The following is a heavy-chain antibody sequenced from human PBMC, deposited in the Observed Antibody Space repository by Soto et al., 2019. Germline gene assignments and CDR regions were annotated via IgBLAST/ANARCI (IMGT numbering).Heavy chain of an antibody. D-gene: IGHD6-19*01. CDR3: ARAGRSIAVALSDS. V-gene: IGHV1-18*01. J-gene: IGHJ4*02. CDR1: GFTFTSYG. CDR2: VSAYNGYT. Sequence: QVQLVQSGAVVKKPGASVKVSCKASGFTFTSYGFSWVRQAPGEGLEWMGWVSAYNGYTTYAQKLQGRVTMTTDTSTNTAYMELRSLRSDDTAVYYCARAGRSIAVALSDSWGQGTLVTVSS.